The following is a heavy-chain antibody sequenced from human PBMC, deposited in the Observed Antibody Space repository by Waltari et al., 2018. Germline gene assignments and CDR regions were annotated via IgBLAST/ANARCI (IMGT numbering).Heavy chain of an antibody. D-gene: IGHD6-6*01. CDR2: IIPIFGTA. J-gene: IGHJ6*03. Sequence: QVQLVQSGAEVKKPGSSVKVSCKASGGTFSSYAISWVRPAPGQGLEWMGGIIPIFGTANYAQKFQGRVTITTDESTSTAYMELSSLRSEDTAVYYCARVPEYSSSSDYYYYMDVWGKGTTVTVSS. CDR1: GGTFSSYA. V-gene: IGHV1-69*05. CDR3: ARVPEYSSSSDYYYYMDV.